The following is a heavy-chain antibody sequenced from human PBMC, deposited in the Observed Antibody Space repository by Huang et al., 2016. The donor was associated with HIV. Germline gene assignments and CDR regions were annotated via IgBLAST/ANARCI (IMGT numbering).Heavy chain of an antibody. CDR1: GYTFSSFG. CDR2: ISVYNGNT. J-gene: IGHJ6*03. V-gene: IGHV1-18*01. Sequence: QVQLVQSGAEVKKPGASVKVSCKASGYTFSSFGISWVRHAPGQGLEWVGCISVYNGNTKFAQKFPGRLTMTTDTSTSTAYMELRSLRSDDTAVYYCARGGGIQLWLLGYYYMDVWGNGTTVTVSS. CDR3: ARGGGIQLWLLGYYYMDV. D-gene: IGHD5-18*01.